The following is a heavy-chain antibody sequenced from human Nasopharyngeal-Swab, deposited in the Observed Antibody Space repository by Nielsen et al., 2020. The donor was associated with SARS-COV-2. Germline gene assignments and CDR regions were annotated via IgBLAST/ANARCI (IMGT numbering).Heavy chain of an antibody. CDR1: GFTFDDYA. V-gene: IGHV3-9*01. Sequence: GGSLRLSCAASGFTFDDYAMHWVRQAPGKGLEWVSGISWNSSSIGYADSVKGRFTISRDNAKNSLYLQMNSLRAEDTALYYCAKELDIVVVPAAYGFGYYGMDVWGQGTTVTVSS. CDR3: AKELDIVVVPAAYGFGYYGMDV. CDR2: ISWNSSSI. D-gene: IGHD2-2*03. J-gene: IGHJ6*02.